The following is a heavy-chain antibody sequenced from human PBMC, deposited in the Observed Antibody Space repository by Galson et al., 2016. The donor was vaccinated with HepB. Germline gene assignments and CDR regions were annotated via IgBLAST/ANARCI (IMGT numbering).Heavy chain of an antibody. CDR3: AKGGYDAFEF. CDR2: IYAGATTT. Sequence: SLRLSCAASGFFVSSNYMSWVRQAPGEGLEWVSVIYAGATTTQYAASVKGRFTISRDHAKNTLYLQMNSLRPEDTAVYYCAKGGYDAFEFWGQGTMVTVSS. J-gene: IGHJ3*01. CDR1: GFFVSSNY. D-gene: IGHD3-16*01. V-gene: IGHV3-53*01.